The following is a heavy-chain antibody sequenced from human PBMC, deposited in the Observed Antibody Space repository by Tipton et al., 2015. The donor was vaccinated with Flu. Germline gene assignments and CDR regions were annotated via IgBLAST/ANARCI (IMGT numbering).Heavy chain of an antibody. J-gene: IGHJ4*02. D-gene: IGHD6-19*01. CDR3: AKVIPEKVAGLDY. CDR1: GVIFRDYG. CDR2: VSGGGANT. V-gene: IGHV3-23*04. Sequence: QLVQSGGDMVQPGGSLRLSCAAAGVIFRDYGMHWVRQAPGKGLEWVSAVSGGGANTYYADSVKGRFTISRDNSKNTLYLQMNSLRAEDTAIYYCAKVIPEKVAGLDYWGQGTLVTVSS.